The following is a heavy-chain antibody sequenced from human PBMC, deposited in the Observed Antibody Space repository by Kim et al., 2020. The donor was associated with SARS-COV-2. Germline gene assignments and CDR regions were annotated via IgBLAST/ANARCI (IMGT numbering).Heavy chain of an antibody. CDR3: ARDGIWVSSGAFDI. Sequence: AQKFQGRGTMTRDTSTSKVYMELSRLRSEDTAVYYCARDGIWVSSGAFDIWGQGTMVTVSS. D-gene: IGHD2-15*01. J-gene: IGHJ3*02. V-gene: IGHV1-46*01.